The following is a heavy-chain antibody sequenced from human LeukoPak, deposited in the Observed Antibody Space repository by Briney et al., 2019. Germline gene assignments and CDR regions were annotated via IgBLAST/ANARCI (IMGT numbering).Heavy chain of an antibody. D-gene: IGHD6-19*01. CDR1: GYTFTSFW. Sequence: GESPQISCKGSGYTFTSFWIGWVRQMPGKGLEWMGIIYPGDSDTRYSPSFQGQVTISADKSISTAYLQWSSLKASDTAMYYCARQKYRSAWSDYWGQGTLVTVSS. CDR2: IYPGDSDT. V-gene: IGHV5-51*01. CDR3: ARQKYRSAWSDY. J-gene: IGHJ4*02.